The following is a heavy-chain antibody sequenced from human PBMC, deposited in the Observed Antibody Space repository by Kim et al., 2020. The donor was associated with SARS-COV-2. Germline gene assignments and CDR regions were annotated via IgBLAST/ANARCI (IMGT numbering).Heavy chain of an antibody. D-gene: IGHD2-2*01. V-gene: IGHV4-39*07. CDR3: ARGVVPAAIIPLYFDY. Sequence: SLKSRVTISVDTSKNQFSLKLSSVTAADTAVYDCARGVVPAAIIPLYFDYWGQGTLVTVSS. J-gene: IGHJ4*02.